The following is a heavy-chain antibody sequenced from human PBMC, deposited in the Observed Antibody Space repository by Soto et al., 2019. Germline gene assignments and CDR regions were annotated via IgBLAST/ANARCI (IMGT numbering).Heavy chain of an antibody. Sequence: SVKVSCKASGGTFSSYRFNWVRQARGQGLEWLGGIVPIYRTADYAQKFQGRVTITADESTRTVCMELSSLKSQDTALYYCARDSGVKLSSSWGQGTLVTVSS. CDR3: ARDSGVKLSSS. V-gene: IGHV1-69*13. J-gene: IGHJ4*02. CDR1: GGTFSSYR. CDR2: IVPIYRTA. D-gene: IGHD6-13*01.